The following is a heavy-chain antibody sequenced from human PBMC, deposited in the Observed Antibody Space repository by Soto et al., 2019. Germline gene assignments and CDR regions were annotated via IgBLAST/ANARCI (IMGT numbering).Heavy chain of an antibody. Sequence: QVQLVESGGGVVQPGRSLRLSCAASGFTFSSYGMHWVRQAPGKGLEWVAVIWYDGSNKYYADSVKGRFTISRDNSKNTLYLQMNSLRAEDTAVYYCARDPSMFGELCPDYWGQGTLVTVSS. D-gene: IGHD3-10*02. V-gene: IGHV3-33*01. CDR2: IWYDGSNK. CDR3: ARDPSMFGELCPDY. J-gene: IGHJ4*02. CDR1: GFTFSSYG.